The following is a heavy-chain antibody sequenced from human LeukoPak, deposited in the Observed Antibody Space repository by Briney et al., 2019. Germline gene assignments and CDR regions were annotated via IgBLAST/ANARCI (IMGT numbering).Heavy chain of an antibody. V-gene: IGHV3-30-3*01. J-gene: IGHJ4*02. CDR3: ARAASTYSSRLDY. CDR2: ISYDGSNK. CDR1: GFTFSSYA. Sequence: GGSLRLSCAASGFTFSSYAMHWVRQAPGKGLEWVAVISYDGSNKYYADSVKGRFTISRDNSKKTLYLQMNSLRAEDTAVYYCARAASTYSSRLDYWGQGTLVTVSS. D-gene: IGHD6-13*01.